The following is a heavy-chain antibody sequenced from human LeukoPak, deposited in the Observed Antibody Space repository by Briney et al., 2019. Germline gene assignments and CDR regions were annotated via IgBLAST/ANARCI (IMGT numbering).Heavy chain of an antibody. D-gene: IGHD2-2*01. CDR2: IRQDSSES. V-gene: IGHV3-7*01. CDR1: GFTFSAYW. J-gene: IGHJ5*02. Sequence: PGGSLRLSCAASGFTFSAYWMTWVRQPPGKGLEWVANIRQDSSESYYVDSVEGGFTISRDNAKNTVYLQMSSLRAEDTAMYYCAREGVFCVRNCISNSGARFDPWGQGTLVTVSS. CDR3: AREGVFCVRNCISNSGARFDP.